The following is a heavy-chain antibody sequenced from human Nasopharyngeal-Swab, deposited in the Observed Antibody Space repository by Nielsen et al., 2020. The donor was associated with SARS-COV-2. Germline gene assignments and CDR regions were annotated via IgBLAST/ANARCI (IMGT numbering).Heavy chain of an antibody. CDR1: GFTFSSYY. J-gene: IGHJ4*02. CDR3: ARWGSLTGYDVGLDY. Sequence: GESLKISCAASGFTFSSYYMSWVRQAPGKGLEWVANINQDGSGKYYVDSLKGRFTISRDNAKTSLYLQMNSLRAEDTTVYYCARWGSLTGYDVGLDYWGQGTLVTVSS. V-gene: IGHV3-7*01. D-gene: IGHD3-9*01. CDR2: INQDGSGK.